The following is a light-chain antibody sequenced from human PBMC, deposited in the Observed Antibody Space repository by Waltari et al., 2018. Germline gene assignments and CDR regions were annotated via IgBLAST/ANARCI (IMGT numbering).Light chain of an antibody. CDR3: QQHNNFPYS. J-gene: IGKJ2*03. CDR2: AVS. CDR1: QDINNF. V-gene: IGKV1-16*01. Sequence: DIQMTQSPSSLSASVGDIVTITCRANQDINNFLLWFQQRPGKAPKSLIHAVSHLHSGVPSRFSGSRSGPDFTLTISDLQPEDFATYYCQQHNNFPYSLGQGTRLEIK.